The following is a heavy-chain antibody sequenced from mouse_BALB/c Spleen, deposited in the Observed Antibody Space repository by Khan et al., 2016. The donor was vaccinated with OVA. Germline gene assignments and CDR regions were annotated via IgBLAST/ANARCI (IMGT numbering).Heavy chain of an antibody. CDR2: ISYSGST. CDR1: GYSITSDYA. J-gene: IGHJ4*01. V-gene: IGHV3-2*02. Sequence: EVQLQESGPGLVKPSQFLSLTCTVTGYSITSDYAWNWIRQFPGNKLEWMGYISYSGSTTYNPSLKSRISITRDTSKDQFFLQLKSVTAEDTATYYCASELGRYYALDYGGQGTSVTVSS. D-gene: IGHD4-1*01. CDR3: ASELGRYYALDY.